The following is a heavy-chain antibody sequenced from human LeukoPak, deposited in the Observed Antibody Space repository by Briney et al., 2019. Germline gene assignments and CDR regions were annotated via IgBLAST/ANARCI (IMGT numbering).Heavy chain of an antibody. D-gene: IGHD6-19*01. Sequence: GGSLRLSCAASGYTFSSYWMSWVRQAPGKGLEWVANIKQDGSEKYYVDSVKGRFTNSRDNVENSMFLQMNSLRAEDTAVYYCVRDERSGWHFDYWGQGALVTVSS. J-gene: IGHJ4*02. CDR1: GYTFSSYW. CDR3: VRDERSGWHFDY. V-gene: IGHV3-7*01. CDR2: IKQDGSEK.